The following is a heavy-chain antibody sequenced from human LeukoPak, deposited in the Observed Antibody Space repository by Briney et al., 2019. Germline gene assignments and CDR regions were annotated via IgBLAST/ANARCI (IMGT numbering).Heavy chain of an antibody. J-gene: IGHJ4*02. V-gene: IGHV4-59*01. Sequence: SETLSLTCTVSGGSISTYYWSGIRQSPGKGLGGIGYTYNRGSTSYNPSLRNRVTISADTSKNQFSLELRSVTAADTAVYYCARDKEHTHGRTFDYWGQGTLVTVSS. D-gene: IGHD1/OR15-1a*01. CDR3: ARDKEHTHGRTFDY. CDR2: TYNRGST. CDR1: GGSISTYY.